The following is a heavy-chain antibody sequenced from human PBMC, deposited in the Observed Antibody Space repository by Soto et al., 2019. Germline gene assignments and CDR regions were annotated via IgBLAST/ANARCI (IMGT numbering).Heavy chain of an antibody. CDR3: ARTAEAVAGTVYGN. V-gene: IGHV3-23*01. Sequence: EVQLLESGGGLVQPGGSLRLSCAASGFTFSSYAMRWVRQAPGKGLEWVSVIGGGGGSTYYADSVKGRFTVSRDNSKNTLFLQMNFLRADDTAIYYCARTAEAVAGTVYGNWGQGTLVTVSS. CDR2: IGGGGGST. J-gene: IGHJ4*02. D-gene: IGHD6-19*01. CDR1: GFTFSSYA.